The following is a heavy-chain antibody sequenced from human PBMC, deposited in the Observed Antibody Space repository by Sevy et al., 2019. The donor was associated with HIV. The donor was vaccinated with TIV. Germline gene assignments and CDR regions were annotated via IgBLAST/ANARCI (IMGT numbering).Heavy chain of an antibody. CDR1: GGSFSGYY. CDR2: INHSRST. V-gene: IGHV4-34*01. CDR3: ARGLRNYYYYYGMDV. J-gene: IGHJ6*02. Sequence: SETLSLTCAVYGGSFSGYYWSWIRQPPGKGLEWIGEINHSRSTNYNPSLKSRVTISVDTSKNQFSLKLSSVTAADTAVYYCARGLRNYYYYYGMDVWGQGTTVTVSS.